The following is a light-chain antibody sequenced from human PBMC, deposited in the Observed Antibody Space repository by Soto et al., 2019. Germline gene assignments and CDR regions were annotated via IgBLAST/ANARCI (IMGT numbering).Light chain of an antibody. CDR1: QSVSFSY. J-gene: IGKJ4*02. V-gene: IGKV3-20*01. CDR3: QQYGSSPLT. Sequence: EIVLTQSPGTLSLSPGDRATLSCRASQSVSFSYLAWYQQKPGQAPRLLIYGASSRATGIPDRFSGSESGTDFTLTISTLDPEDFAVYYCQQYGSSPLTFGGGTKVEIK. CDR2: GAS.